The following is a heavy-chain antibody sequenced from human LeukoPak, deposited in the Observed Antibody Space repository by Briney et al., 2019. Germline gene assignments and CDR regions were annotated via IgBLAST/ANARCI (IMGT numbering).Heavy chain of an antibody. D-gene: IGHD2-15*01. CDR2: IYYSGST. CDR3: ARDRNGYCSGGSCYDDIRWFDP. Sequence: SETLSLTCTVSGGSISSYYWSWIRQPPGKGLEWIGYIYYSGSTNYNPSLKSRVTISVDTSKNQFSLKLSSVTAADTAVYYCARDRNGYCSGGSCYDDIRWFDPWGQGTLVTVSS. V-gene: IGHV4-59*01. CDR1: GGSISSYY. J-gene: IGHJ5*02.